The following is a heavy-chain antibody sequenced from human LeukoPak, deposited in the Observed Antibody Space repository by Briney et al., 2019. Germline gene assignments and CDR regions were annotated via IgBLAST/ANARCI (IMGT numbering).Heavy chain of an antibody. CDR2: IRYSESA. V-gene: IGHV4-39*01. Sequence: SETLSLTCTVSGDSVSSTNYYWGWIRQPPGRGLEWIASIRYSESAYYSPSLKSRATISVDTSKNQFSLRLRSLTATDTAVYYCATQDSSHYWGQGTLVTVSS. CDR1: GDSVSSTNYY. J-gene: IGHJ4*02. D-gene: IGHD3-22*01. CDR3: ATQDSSHY.